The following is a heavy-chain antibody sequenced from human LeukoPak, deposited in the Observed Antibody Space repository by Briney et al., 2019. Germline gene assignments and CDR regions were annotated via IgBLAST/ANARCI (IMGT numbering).Heavy chain of an antibody. CDR2: IYTSEST. CDR3: ARQGAAGLS. J-gene: IGHJ1*01. Sequence: SETLSLTCTVSGGSISSGSYYWSWIRQPAGKGLEWIGRIYTSESTNYNPSLKSQVTQSLDTAKNQFSLKLSSVTGPGPVVSYCARQGAAGLSWGQGTLVTVSS. CDR1: GGSISSGSYY. D-gene: IGHD6-13*01. V-gene: IGHV4-61*02.